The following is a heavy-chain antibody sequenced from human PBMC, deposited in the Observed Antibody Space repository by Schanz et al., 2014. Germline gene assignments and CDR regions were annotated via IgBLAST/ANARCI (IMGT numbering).Heavy chain of an antibody. CDR1: GFTFSNYA. J-gene: IGHJ4*02. D-gene: IGHD3-22*01. Sequence: VQLVESGGGLVRPGGSLRLSCAASGFTFSNYAMSWVRQAPGKGLEWVSGFIVDSGNTYYAGSVKGRFTISRDNSKNTLYLQMNSLRAEDTAVYYCAKDPSHGDYDYYFDYWGQGTLVTVSS. V-gene: IGHV3-23*04. CDR3: AKDPSHGDYDYYFDY. CDR2: FIVDSGNT.